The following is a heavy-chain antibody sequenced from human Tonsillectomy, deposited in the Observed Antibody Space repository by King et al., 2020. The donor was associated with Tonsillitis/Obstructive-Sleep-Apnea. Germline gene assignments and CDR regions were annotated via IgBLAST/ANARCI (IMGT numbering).Heavy chain of an antibody. CDR2: ISSSGSTI. V-gene: IGHV3-48*03. CDR3: ARIIPGGYLTTYYYYYYMDV. CDR1: GFTFSSYE. D-gene: IGHD5-12*01. J-gene: IGHJ6*03. Sequence: VQLVESGGGLVQPGGSLRLSCAASGFTFSSYEMNWVRQAPGKGLEWVSYISSSGSTISYADSVKGRFTVSRDNAKSSLYLQMNSLRAEDTAVYYCARIIPGGYLTTYYYYYYMDVWGKGTTVTVSS.